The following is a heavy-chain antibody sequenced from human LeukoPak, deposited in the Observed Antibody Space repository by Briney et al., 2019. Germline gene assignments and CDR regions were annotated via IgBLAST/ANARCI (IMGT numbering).Heavy chain of an antibody. CDR2: IWYDGSNK. J-gene: IGHJ4*02. CDR1: GLTFSSYG. Sequence: GGSLRLSCPASGLTFSSYGMHWVRQAPGKGLEWGAVIWYDGSNKYYADSVKGRFTISRDNSKNTLYLQMNSLRAEDTAVYYCARAHSGYDSAVDCWGQGTLVTVSS. V-gene: IGHV3-33*08. CDR3: ARAHSGYDSAVDC. D-gene: IGHD5-12*01.